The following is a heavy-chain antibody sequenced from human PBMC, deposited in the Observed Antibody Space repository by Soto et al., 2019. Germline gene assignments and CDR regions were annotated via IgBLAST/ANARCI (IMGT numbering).Heavy chain of an antibody. J-gene: IGHJ6*02. V-gene: IGHV1-69*01. CDR3: ARLPLRYDILTGPPNYYYYGMDV. D-gene: IGHD3-9*01. Sequence: QVQLVQSGAEVKKPGSSVKVSCKASGGTCSSYAISWVRQAPGQGLEWMGGIIPIFGTANYAQKFQGRVTITADESTSTAYMELSSLRSEDTAVYYCARLPLRYDILTGPPNYYYYGMDVWGQGTTVTVSS. CDR2: IIPIFGTA. CDR1: GGTCSSYA.